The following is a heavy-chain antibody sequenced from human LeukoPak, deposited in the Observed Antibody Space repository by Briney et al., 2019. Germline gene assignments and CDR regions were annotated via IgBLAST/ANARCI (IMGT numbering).Heavy chain of an antibody. D-gene: IGHD3-9*01. V-gene: IGHV3-7*03. J-gene: IGHJ4*02. CDR2: IKQDGSEK. CDR3: AGGTGFIIKE. CDR1: GFTFSLYG. Sequence: GGSLRLACAAAGFTFSLYGMNWVRRAPGKGLEWGANIKQDGSEKNYVDSVKGRFTISRDTAKNSLYLQMNNLRVDDTAMYYCAGGTGFIIKEWGQGTLVTVSS.